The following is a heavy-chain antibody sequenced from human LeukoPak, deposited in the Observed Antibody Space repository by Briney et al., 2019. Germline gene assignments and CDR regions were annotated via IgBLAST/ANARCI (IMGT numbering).Heavy chain of an antibody. CDR1: GFTFGSYA. CDR3: ARDSTSYYERSVYGFDI. J-gene: IGHJ3*02. CDR2: ISGSGVNT. V-gene: IGHV3-23*01. Sequence: PGGSLRLSCAASGFTFGSYAMSWVRQAPGKGLEWVSTISGSGVNTYYADSVKGRFTISRDNSKNTLYLQMNSLRAEDTAVYYCARDSTSYYERSVYGFDIWGHGTMVTVSS. D-gene: IGHD3-22*01.